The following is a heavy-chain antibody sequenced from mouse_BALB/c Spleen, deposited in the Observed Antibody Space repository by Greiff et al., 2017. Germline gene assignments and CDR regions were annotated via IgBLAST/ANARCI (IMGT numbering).Heavy chain of an antibody. CDR1: GFNIKDYY. D-gene: IGHD2-14*01. V-gene: IGHV14-1*02. CDR2: IDPENGNT. J-gene: IGHJ4*01. Sequence: VQLQQSGAELVRPGALVKLSCKASGFNIKDYYMHWVKQRPEQGLEWIGWIDPENGNTIYDPKFQGKASITADTSSNTAYLQLSSLTSEDTAVYYCARGVRLHNYAMDYWGQGTSVTVSS. CDR3: ARGVRLHNYAMDY.